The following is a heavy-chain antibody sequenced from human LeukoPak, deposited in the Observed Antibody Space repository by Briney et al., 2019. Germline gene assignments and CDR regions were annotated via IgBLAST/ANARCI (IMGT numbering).Heavy chain of an antibody. CDR2: INHSGST. J-gene: IGHJ4*02. CDR3: ARGIEGYDSSGYYFDY. D-gene: IGHD3-22*01. CDR1: GGSFSGYY. V-gene: IGHV4-34*01. Sequence: NPSETLSLTCAVYGGSFSGYYWSWIRQPPGKGLEWIGEINHSGSTNYNPSLKSRVTISVDTSKNQCSLKLSSVTAADTAVYYCARGIEGYDSSGYYFDYWGQRTLVTVSS.